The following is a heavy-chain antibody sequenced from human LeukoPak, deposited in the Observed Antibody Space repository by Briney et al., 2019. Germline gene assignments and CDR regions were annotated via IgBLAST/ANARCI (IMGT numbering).Heavy chain of an antibody. CDR3: ARDFGRYYFDY. D-gene: IGHD3-10*01. CDR1: GITFSRYW. CDR2: IKQDGSEK. Sequence: GGSLRLSCAASGITFSRYWMSWVRQAPGKGLEWVANIKQDGSEKYYVDSVKGRFTISRDNAKNSLYLQMNSLRAEDTAVYYCARDFGRYYFDYWAREPWSPSPQ. V-gene: IGHV3-7*01. J-gene: IGHJ4*02.